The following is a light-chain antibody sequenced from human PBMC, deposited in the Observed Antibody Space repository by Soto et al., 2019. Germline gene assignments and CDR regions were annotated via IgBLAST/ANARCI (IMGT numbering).Light chain of an antibody. J-gene: IGLJ2*01. V-gene: IGLV2-14*01. Sequence: QSALTQPASVSGSPGQSITISCTGTSSDVGGYNYVSWYQQHPGKAPKLLIYGVNNRPSGVSNRFSGSKSGNTASLTISGLQAEDEADYYCSSYPRSSTVIFGGGTKQTVL. CDR3: SSYPRSSTVI. CDR1: SSDVGGYNY. CDR2: GVN.